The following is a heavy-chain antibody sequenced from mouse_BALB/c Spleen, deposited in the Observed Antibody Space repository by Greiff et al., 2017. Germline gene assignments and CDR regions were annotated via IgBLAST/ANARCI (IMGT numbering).Heavy chain of an antibody. CDR2: IDPANGNT. CDR3: ARGKDYGAWFAD. CDR1: GFNIKDTY. D-gene: IGHD1-1*01. V-gene: IGHV14-3*02. J-gene: IGHJ3*01. Sequence: VQLQQSGAELVKPGASVKLSCTASGFNIKDTYMHWVKQRPEQGLEWIGRIDPANGNTKYDPKFQGKATITADTSSNTAYLQLSSLTSEDTAVYYCARGKDYGAWFADWGQGTLVTVSA.